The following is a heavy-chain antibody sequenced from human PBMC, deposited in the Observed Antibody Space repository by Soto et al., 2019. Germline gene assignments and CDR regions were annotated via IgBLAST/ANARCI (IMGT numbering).Heavy chain of an antibody. CDR3: MLGSGWKDFDY. CDR1: GGSITSSSYY. D-gene: IGHD3-22*01. V-gene: IGHV4-39*01. CDR2: IYYSGST. J-gene: IGHJ4*02. Sequence: TSETLSLTCIVSGGSITSSSYYWGWIRQPPGKGLEWIGNIYYSGSTYYNPSLKSRVTISVDTSKNQFSLKLSSVTAADTAVYYCMLGSGWKDFDYWGQGTLVTVSS.